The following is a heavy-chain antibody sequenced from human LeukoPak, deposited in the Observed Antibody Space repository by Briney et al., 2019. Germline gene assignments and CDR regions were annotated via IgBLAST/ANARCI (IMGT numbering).Heavy chain of an antibody. J-gene: IGHJ5*02. Sequence: SETLSLTCAVSGYSISSYYWSWIRQPPGKGLEWIGYIYYSGSTNYNPSLKSRVTISVDTSKNQFSLKLSSVTAADTAVYYCARLVGNSSGWYNWFDPWGQGTLVTVSS. V-gene: IGHV4-59*01. CDR2: IYYSGST. CDR1: GYSISSYY. D-gene: IGHD6-19*01. CDR3: ARLVGNSSGWYNWFDP.